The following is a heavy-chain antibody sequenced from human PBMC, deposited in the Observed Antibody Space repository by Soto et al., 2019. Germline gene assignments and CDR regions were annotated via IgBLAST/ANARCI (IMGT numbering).Heavy chain of an antibody. V-gene: IGHV3-11*01. CDR3: AREGIAAAGKSWYFVL. CDR2: ISSSGSTI. Sequence: QVQLVESGGGLVKPGGSLRLSCAASGFTFSDYYMSWIRQAPGKGLEWVSYISSSGSTIYYADSVKGRFTISRDNAKNSLYLKINSWRAEDTAVYYCAREGIAAAGKSWYFVLWGRATLVTVSS. CDR1: GFTFSDYY. J-gene: IGHJ2*01. D-gene: IGHD6-13*01.